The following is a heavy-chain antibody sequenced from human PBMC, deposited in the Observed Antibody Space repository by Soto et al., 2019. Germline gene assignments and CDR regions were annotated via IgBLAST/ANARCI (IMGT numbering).Heavy chain of an antibody. Sequence: ASVKVSCKASGGTFSSDAISGVRQAPGQGLEWMGGIIPIFGTANYAQKFQGRVTITADESTSTAYMELSSLRSEDTAVYYCAREPYYYDSSGYAFDIWGQGTMVTVSS. CDR1: GGTFSSDA. J-gene: IGHJ3*02. V-gene: IGHV1-69*13. D-gene: IGHD3-22*01. CDR2: IIPIFGTA. CDR3: AREPYYYDSSGYAFDI.